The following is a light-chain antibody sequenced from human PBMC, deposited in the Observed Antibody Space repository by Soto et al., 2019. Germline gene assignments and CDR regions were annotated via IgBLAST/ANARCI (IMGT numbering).Light chain of an antibody. CDR3: QSSDTTSWV. Sequence: NFMLTQPHSVSESPGKTVTISCTRSSGSIATYYVQWYQQRPGSVPTTVVYESYQRPSGVPDRFSGSIDTSSNSASLSISGLKTEDEADYYCQSSDTTSWVFGGGTKVTVL. CDR2: ESY. CDR1: SGSIATYY. J-gene: IGLJ3*02. V-gene: IGLV6-57*04.